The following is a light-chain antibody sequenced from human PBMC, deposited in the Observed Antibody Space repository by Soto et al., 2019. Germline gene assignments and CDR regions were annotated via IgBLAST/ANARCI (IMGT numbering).Light chain of an antibody. Sequence: AIRITQSPSSFSASTGDRVTITCRASQGISSYLAWYQQKPGKAPKLLIYAASTLQSGVPSRFSGSGSGTDFTLTISCLQSEDFATYYCQQCNSYPWTFGQGTKVDIK. J-gene: IGKJ1*01. V-gene: IGKV1-8*01. CDR2: AAS. CDR3: QQCNSYPWT. CDR1: QGISSY.